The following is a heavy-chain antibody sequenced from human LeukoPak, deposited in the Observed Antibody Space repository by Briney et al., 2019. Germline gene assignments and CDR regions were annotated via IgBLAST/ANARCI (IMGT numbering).Heavy chain of an antibody. D-gene: IGHD3-3*01. J-gene: IGHJ6*03. CDR3: ARIGGIFGVVVPMDV. Sequence: SGPALVKPTQTLTLTCTFSGFSLSTSGMCVSWIRQPPGKALEWLARIDWDNDKYYSTSLKSRLTISKDTSKNQVVLTMTNMDPVDTATYYCARIGGIFGVVVPMDVWGKGTTVTVSS. CDR2: IDWDNDK. V-gene: IGHV2-70*11. CDR1: GFSLSTSGMC.